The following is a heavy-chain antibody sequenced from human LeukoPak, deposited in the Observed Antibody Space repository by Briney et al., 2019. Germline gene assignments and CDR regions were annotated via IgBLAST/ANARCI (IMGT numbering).Heavy chain of an antibody. CDR3: ARETIFFDS. CDR2: ISFDGSNN. D-gene: IGHD3-9*01. J-gene: IGHJ4*02. CDR1: GFTFSSYA. V-gene: IGHV3-30-3*01. Sequence: GGSLRLSCAASGFTFSSYAMHWVRQAPGKGLEWVALISFDGSNNYYADSVKGRFTISRDNSKNTLYLQMHSLRAEDTAVYYCARETIFFDSWGQGTLVTVSS.